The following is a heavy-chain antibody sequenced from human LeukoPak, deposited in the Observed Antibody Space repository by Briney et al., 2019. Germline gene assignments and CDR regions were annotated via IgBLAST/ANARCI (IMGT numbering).Heavy chain of an antibody. CDR3: ARDGQQQLEELYYYYYYYMDV. CDR2: ISSSSSYI. D-gene: IGHD6-13*01. CDR1: GFTFTSYS. J-gene: IGHJ6*03. V-gene: IGHV3-21*01. Sequence: KPGGSLRLSCAASGFTFTSYSMNWVRQAPGKGLEWVSSISSSSSYIYYADSVKGRFTISRDNAKHSLYLQMNSLRAEDTAVYYCARDGQQQLEELYYYYYYYMDVWGKGTTVTISS.